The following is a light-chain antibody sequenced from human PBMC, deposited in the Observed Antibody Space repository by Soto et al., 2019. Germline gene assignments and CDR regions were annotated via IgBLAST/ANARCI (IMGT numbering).Light chain of an antibody. Sequence: QSVLTQPASVSVSPGQSITISCTGTCSDVGGYNYVSWYQLHPGKAPKLMVYEVSNRPSGVSNRFSGSKSGNTASLTISGLQAEDEADYYCSSYTSSTAYVFGTGTKVTVL. V-gene: IGLV2-14*01. CDR3: SSYTSSTAYV. J-gene: IGLJ1*01. CDR2: EVS. CDR1: CSDVGGYNY.